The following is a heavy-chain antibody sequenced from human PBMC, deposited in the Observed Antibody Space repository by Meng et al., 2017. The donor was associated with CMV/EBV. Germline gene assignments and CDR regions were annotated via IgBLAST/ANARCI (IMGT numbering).Heavy chain of an antibody. V-gene: IGHV1-69*05. Sequence: SVKVSCKASGGTFSSYAISWVRQAPGQGLEWMGGIIPIFGTANYAQKFQGRVTITTDESTSTAYMELSSPRSEDTAVYYCASDSFGELLFDYWGQGTLVTVSS. CDR1: GGTFSSYA. CDR3: ASDSFGELLFDY. CDR2: IIPIFGTA. J-gene: IGHJ4*02. D-gene: IGHD3-10*01.